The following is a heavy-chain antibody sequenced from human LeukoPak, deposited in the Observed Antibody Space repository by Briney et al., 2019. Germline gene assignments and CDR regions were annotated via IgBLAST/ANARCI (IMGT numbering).Heavy chain of an antibody. D-gene: IGHD6-6*01. CDR3: AREVGGSSSSRYYYYYYMDV. CDR2: IIPIFGTA. CDR1: GGTFSSYA. Sequence: ASVKVSCKASGGTFSSYAISWVRQAPGQGLEWMGGIIPIFGTANYAQKFQGRVTITTDESTSTAYMELSSLRSEDTAVYYCAREVGGSSSSRYYYYYYMDVWGKGTTVTVPS. J-gene: IGHJ6*03. V-gene: IGHV1-69*05.